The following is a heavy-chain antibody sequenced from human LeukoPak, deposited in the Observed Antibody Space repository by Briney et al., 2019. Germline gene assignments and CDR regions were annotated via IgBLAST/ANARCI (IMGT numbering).Heavy chain of an antibody. CDR3: ARRTWGSILDY. D-gene: IGHD3-16*01. CDR1: GGSISSYY. CDR2: IYYSGST. Sequence: PSETLSLTCTVSGGSISSYYWSWIRQPPGKGLEWIGYIYYSGSTNYNPSLKSRVTISVDTSKNQFSLKLSSVTAADTAVYYCARRTWGSILDYWGQGTLVTVSS. J-gene: IGHJ4*02. V-gene: IGHV4-59*08.